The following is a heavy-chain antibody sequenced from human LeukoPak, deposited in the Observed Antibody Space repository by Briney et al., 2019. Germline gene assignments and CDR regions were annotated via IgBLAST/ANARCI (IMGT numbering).Heavy chain of an antibody. J-gene: IGHJ4*02. CDR3: AKTLRGGDWYFDY. D-gene: IGHD2-21*02. Sequence: GGSLRLSCAASGFTFSNYAMSWVRQAPGKGLEWVSTISPGGSSTYYTDSVKGRFTISRDNSKNTLYLQMNSLGAGDTAIYYCAKTLRGGDWYFDYWAREPWSPSPQ. V-gene: IGHV3-23*01. CDR1: GFTFSNYA. CDR2: ISPGGSST.